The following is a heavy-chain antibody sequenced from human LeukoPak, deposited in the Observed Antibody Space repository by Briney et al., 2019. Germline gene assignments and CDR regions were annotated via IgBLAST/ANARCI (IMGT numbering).Heavy chain of an antibody. J-gene: IGHJ5*02. CDR1: GGSFSGYY. D-gene: IGHD2-8*01. CDR2: INHSGST. CDR3: ARGLLAFVLMVYAIPQHNWFDP. Sequence: PSETLSLTCAVYGGSFSGYYWSWIRQPPGKGLEWIGEINHSGSTNYNPSLKSRVTISVDTSKNQFSLKLSSVSAADTAVYYCARGLLAFVLMVYAIPQHNWFDPWDQGTLVTVSS. V-gene: IGHV4-34*01.